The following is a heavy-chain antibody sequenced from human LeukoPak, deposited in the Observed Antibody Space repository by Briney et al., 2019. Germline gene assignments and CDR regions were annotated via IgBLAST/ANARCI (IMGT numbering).Heavy chain of an antibody. Sequence: GGSLRLSCAASGFTFSSYSMNWVRQAPGKGLEWVSSISSSSSYIYYADSVKGRFTISRDNAKSSLYLQMNSLRAEDTAVYYCARDELQGIAAAGTYWGQGTLVTVSS. CDR2: ISSSSSYI. CDR1: GFTFSSYS. J-gene: IGHJ4*02. CDR3: ARDELQGIAAAGTY. V-gene: IGHV3-21*01. D-gene: IGHD6-13*01.